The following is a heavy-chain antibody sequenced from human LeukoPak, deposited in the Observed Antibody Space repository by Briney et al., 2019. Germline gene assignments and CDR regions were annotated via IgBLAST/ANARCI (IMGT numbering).Heavy chain of an antibody. CDR3: ARASAAAVITD. J-gene: IGHJ4*02. V-gene: IGHV4-4*02. CDR2: IYHSGSS. Sequence: PSGTLSLTCAVSGGSISSSNWWTWARQPPGKGLEWIAEIYHSGSSNFNPSLKSRVTISVDKSKNQFSLKMNSVTAADTAVYYCARASAAAVITDWGQGTLVTVSS. D-gene: IGHD4-23*01. CDR1: GGSISSSNW.